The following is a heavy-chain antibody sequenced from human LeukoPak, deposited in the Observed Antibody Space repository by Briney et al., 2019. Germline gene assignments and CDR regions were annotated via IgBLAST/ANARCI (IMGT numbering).Heavy chain of an antibody. V-gene: IGHV3-23*01. CDR3: ARGGYSSSWYHFDY. D-gene: IGHD6-13*01. CDR1: GFTFSSSA. J-gene: IGHJ4*02. CDR2: ISNNGGYT. Sequence: QSGGSLRLSCAASGFTFSSSAMSWVRQAPGKGLEWVSAISNNGGYTYYADSVQGRFTISRDNSKSTLCLQMNSLRAEDTAVYYCARGGYSSSWYHFDYWGQGTLVTVSS.